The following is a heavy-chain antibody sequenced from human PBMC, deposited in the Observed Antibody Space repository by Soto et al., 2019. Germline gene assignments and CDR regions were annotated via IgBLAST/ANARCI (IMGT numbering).Heavy chain of an antibody. CDR1: GYSVGNGPYL. J-gene: IGHJ6*02. Sequence: LPEAGPGVGKPSEALSLSCLFFGYSVGNGPYLWGLNRQFPGGGLEGISYFYYCGSNHVKPSLESRVNISIDMSKNQFFLELRSVTAADAAVYFCARVGSSCHSGGCYYYYGLGVWGQGTTVAISS. V-gene: IGHV4-61*01. D-gene: IGHD1-26*01. CDR3: ARVGSSCHSGGCYYYYGLGV. CDR2: FYYCGSN.